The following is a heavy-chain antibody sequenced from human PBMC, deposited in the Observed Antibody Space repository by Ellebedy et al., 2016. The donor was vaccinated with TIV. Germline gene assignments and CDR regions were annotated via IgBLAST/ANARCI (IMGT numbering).Heavy chain of an antibody. CDR3: ARSGRGIVATANWFDP. V-gene: IGHV3-23*01. CDR1: GFTFSSYA. Sequence: GGSLRLXXAASGFTFSSYAMSWVRQAPGKGLEWVSAISGRGGSTYYADSVKGRFTISRDNAKNSLYLQMNSLRAEDTAVYYCARSGRGIVATANWFDPWGQGTLVTVSS. J-gene: IGHJ5*02. CDR2: ISGRGGST. D-gene: IGHD5-12*01.